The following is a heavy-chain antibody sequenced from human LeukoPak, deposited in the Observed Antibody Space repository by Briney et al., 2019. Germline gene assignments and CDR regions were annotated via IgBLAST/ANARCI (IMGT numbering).Heavy chain of an antibody. V-gene: IGHV3-74*01. CDR3: ARAPQIRFRGFDKNC. CDR1: GFTLSDSW. D-gene: IGHD1-1*01. Sequence: PVGSLRLSCAASGFTLSDSWMYWVRQALGKGLVWVSRIYREGSRIIYADSVKGRFTISRDNAKNTVYLQMNSLRADDTAVYFCARAPQIRFRGFDKNCWGQGTLVTVSS. CDR2: IYREGSRI. J-gene: IGHJ4*02.